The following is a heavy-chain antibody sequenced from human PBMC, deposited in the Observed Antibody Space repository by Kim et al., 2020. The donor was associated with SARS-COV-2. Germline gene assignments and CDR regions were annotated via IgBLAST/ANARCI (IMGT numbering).Heavy chain of an antibody. CDR2: ISSSSSYI. J-gene: IGHJ4*02. V-gene: IGHV3-21*01. CDR3: AFTVAGNYFDY. CDR1: GFTFSSYS. D-gene: IGHD6-19*01. Sequence: GGSLRLSCAASGFTFSSYSMNWVRQAPGKGLEWVSSISSSSSYIYYADSVKGRFTISRDNAKNSLYLQMNNLRAEDTAVYYCAFTVAGNYFDYWGQGTLVTVSS.